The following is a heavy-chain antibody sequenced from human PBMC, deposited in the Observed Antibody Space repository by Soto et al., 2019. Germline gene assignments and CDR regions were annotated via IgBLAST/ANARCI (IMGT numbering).Heavy chain of an antibody. CDR2: IYYSGST. V-gene: IGHV4-59*12. Sequence: SETLSLTCTVSGGSISSYYWSWIRQPPWKGLEWIGYIYYSGSTNYNPSLKSRVTISVDTSKNQFSLKLSSVTAADTAVYYCAEYCSGGSCYGSYYMDVWGKGTTVTVSS. D-gene: IGHD2-15*01. CDR1: GGSISSYY. CDR3: AEYCSGGSCYGSYYMDV. J-gene: IGHJ6*03.